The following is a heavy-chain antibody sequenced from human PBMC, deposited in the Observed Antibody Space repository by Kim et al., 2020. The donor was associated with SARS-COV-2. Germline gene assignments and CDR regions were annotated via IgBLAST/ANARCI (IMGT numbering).Heavy chain of an antibody. CDR3: ARDQKRFLEWYIDY. D-gene: IGHD3-3*01. V-gene: IGHV1-69*04. J-gene: IGHJ4*01. CDR1: GGTFSSYA. CDR2: IIHILGMA. Sequence: SVKVSCKASGGTFSSYAISWVRQAPGQGLEWMGRIIHILGMANYAQKFQGRVTITADKSTSTAYMELSSLRSEDTDVYYCARDQKRFLEWYIDYWGHGTLVTVSS.